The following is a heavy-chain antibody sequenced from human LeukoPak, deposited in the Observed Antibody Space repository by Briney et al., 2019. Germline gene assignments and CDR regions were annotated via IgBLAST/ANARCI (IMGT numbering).Heavy chain of an antibody. Sequence: PGGSLRLSCAAAGFTLSNYAMSWVRHAPGKGLEWVSTITSSSGTTYYTDSVKGRFTISRDNSKNTLYLQMNSLRAEDTAVYYCAKSPTGSAYNCLDRWGQGTLVTVSS. J-gene: IGHJ5*02. CDR2: ITSSSGTT. V-gene: IGHV3-23*01. CDR3: AKSPTGSAYNCLDR. CDR1: GFTLSNYA.